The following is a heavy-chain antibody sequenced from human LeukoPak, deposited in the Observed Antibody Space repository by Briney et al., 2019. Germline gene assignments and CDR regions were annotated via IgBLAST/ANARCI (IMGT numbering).Heavy chain of an antibody. Sequence: ASVKVSCKASGYTFTSYYMHWVRQAPGQGLEWMGIINPNGGSTSYAQKFQGRVTMTRDTSTSTVYMELSSLRSEDTAVYYCAREVDTAMAYYYYYGMDVWGQGTTVTVSS. J-gene: IGHJ6*02. CDR3: AREVDTAMAYYYYYGMDV. CDR2: INPNGGST. CDR1: GYTFTSYY. D-gene: IGHD5-18*01. V-gene: IGHV1-46*01.